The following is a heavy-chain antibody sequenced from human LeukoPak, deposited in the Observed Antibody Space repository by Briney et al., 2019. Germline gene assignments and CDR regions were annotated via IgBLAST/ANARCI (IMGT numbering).Heavy chain of an antibody. D-gene: IGHD5-18*01. J-gene: IGHJ4*02. Sequence: GESLKISCQGSGYSFATYWIAWVRQMPGKGLEWVGIIFPSDSDTRYSPSFEGQVTVSADKSISTAYVQWSSLKTSDTAIYYCARLSARPSYGTIYFDNWGPGTLVAVSS. V-gene: IGHV5-51*01. CDR3: ARLSARPSYGTIYFDN. CDR2: IFPSDSDT. CDR1: GYSFATYW.